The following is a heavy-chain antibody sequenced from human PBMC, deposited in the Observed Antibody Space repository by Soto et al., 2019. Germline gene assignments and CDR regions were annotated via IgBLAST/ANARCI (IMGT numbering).Heavy chain of an antibody. Sequence: HSQTLSLTCVISGDSVSSNSAAWNWIRQSPSRGLEWLGRTYYRSKWYNDYAVSVKSRITINPDTSKNQFSLQLNSVTPEDTAVYYCARLATIPKHYCYYYGMDVWGQGTTVTVSS. J-gene: IGHJ6*02. CDR2: TYYRSKWYN. V-gene: IGHV6-1*01. D-gene: IGHD5-12*01. CDR3: ARLATIPKHYCYYYGMDV. CDR1: GDSVSSNSAA.